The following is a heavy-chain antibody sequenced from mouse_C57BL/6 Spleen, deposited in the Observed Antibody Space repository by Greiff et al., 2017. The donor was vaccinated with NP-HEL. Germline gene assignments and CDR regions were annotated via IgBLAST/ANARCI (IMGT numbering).Heavy chain of an antibody. CDR2: IDPSDSYT. CDR3: ARGITTVEGY. V-gene: IGHV1-50*01. Sequence: VQLQQPGAELVKPGASVKLSCKASGYTFTSYWMQWVKQRPGQGLEWIGEIDPSDSYTNYNQKFKGKATLTVDTSSSTAYMQLSSLTSEDSAVYYCARGITTVEGYWGQGTTLTVSS. J-gene: IGHJ2*01. D-gene: IGHD1-1*01. CDR1: GYTFTSYW.